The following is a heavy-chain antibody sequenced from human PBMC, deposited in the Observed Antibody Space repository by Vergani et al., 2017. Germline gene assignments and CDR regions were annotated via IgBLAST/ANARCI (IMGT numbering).Heavy chain of an antibody. CDR1: GGTFSSYA. CDR3: ARVDTQVPATSHFYYMDV. Sequence: QVQLVQSGAEVKKPGSSVKVSCKASGGTFSSYAINWVRQAPGQGLEWMGGIIPIFGTANYAQKFQGRVTITADESTSTAYMELSSLRSEDTAVYYCARVDTQVPATSHFYYMDVWGKGTTVVVSS. J-gene: IGHJ6*03. V-gene: IGHV1-69*01. D-gene: IGHD6-25*01. CDR2: IIPIFGTA.